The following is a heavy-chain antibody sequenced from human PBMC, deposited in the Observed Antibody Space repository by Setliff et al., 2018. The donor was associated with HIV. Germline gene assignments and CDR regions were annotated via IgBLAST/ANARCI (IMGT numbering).Heavy chain of an antibody. J-gene: IGHJ4*02. V-gene: IGHV1-46*01. CDR3: ATDCAVVGGTGSLDS. CDR2: INPTGGST. Sequence: GASVKVSCKPSGYSFTNHYMHWVRQAPGQGLEWMGVINPTGGSTRNTQKFQGRFTISRDNAKNSLYLQMNSLRVEDTAVYYCATDCAVVGGTGSLDSWGQGTLVTVAS. D-gene: IGHD1-26*01. CDR1: GYSFTNHY.